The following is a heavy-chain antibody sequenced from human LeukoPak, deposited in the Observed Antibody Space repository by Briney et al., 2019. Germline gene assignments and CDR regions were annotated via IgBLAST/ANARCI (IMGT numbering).Heavy chain of an antibody. CDR1: GYTFTSYY. Sequence: ASVKVSCKASGYTFTSYYMHWVRQAPGQGLEWMGIINPSGGSTSYAQKFQGRVTMTRDTSTSTVYMELSSLRSEDTAVYYCAKRGYSGYPEGYWGQGTLVTVSS. J-gene: IGHJ4*02. CDR3: AKRGYSGYPEGY. D-gene: IGHD5-12*01. V-gene: IGHV1-46*01. CDR2: INPSGGST.